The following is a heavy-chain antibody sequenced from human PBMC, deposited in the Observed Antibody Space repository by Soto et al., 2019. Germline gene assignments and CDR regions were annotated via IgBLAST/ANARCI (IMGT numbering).Heavy chain of an antibody. CDR3: VRDGTKTLRDWFAP. J-gene: IGHJ5*02. Sequence: QVQLQESGPGLVKPSETLSLTCTVSGASISGYYWSWIRKSAGKGLEWIGRIYATGTTDYNPSLKSRVMMSVDTSKKQFSLRLRSVTAADTAGYYCVRDGTKTLRDWFAPWGQGISVTVAS. D-gene: IGHD1-1*01. V-gene: IGHV4-4*07. CDR1: GASISGYY. CDR2: IYATGTT.